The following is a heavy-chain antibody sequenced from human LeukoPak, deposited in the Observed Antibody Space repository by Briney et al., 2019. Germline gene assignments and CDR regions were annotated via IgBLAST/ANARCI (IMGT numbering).Heavy chain of an antibody. Sequence: ASVKVSCKASGGTFSSYAISWVRQAPGQGLEWMGRIIPIFGTANYAQKFQGRVTITTDESTSTAYMELSSLRSEDTAVYYCATTHLNYYDSSGYHPRDYWGQGTLVTVSS. CDR2: IIPIFGTA. CDR1: GGTFSSYA. J-gene: IGHJ4*02. V-gene: IGHV1-69*05. D-gene: IGHD3-22*01. CDR3: ATTHLNYYDSSGYHPRDY.